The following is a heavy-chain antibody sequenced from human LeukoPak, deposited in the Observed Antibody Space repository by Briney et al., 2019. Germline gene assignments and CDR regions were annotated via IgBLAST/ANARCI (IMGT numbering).Heavy chain of an antibody. CDR3: AREMATINSDAFDI. J-gene: IGHJ3*02. CDR2: IYSGGST. V-gene: IGHV3-66*01. CDR1: GFTVSSNY. Sequence: GGSLRLSCAASGFTVSSNYMSWVRQAPGKGLEWVSVIYSGGSTYYADSVKGRFTIFRDNSKNTLYLQTNSLRAEDTAVYYCAREMATINSDAFDIWGQGTMVTVSS. D-gene: IGHD5-24*01.